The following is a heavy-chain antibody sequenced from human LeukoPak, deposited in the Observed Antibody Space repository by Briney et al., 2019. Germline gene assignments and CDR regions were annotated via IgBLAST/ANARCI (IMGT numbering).Heavy chain of an antibody. CDR2: INQDGSQK. CDR1: GFTFSSYW. J-gene: IGHJ4*02. V-gene: IGHV3-7*03. CDR3: ARDWFDGDYDRFDY. D-gene: IGHD4-17*01. Sequence: PGGSLRLSCAVSGFTFSSYWMYWFRQAPGKGLEWVANINQDGSQKFSVDSVKGRFTISRDNAKNSLSLQMNSLRVEDTAVYYCARDWFDGDYDRFDYWGQGTLVTVSS.